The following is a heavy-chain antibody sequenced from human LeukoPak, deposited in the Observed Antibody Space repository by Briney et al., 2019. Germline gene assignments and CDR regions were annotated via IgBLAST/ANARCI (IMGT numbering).Heavy chain of an antibody. J-gene: IGHJ4*02. CDR3: AAESYYPYFDY. D-gene: IGHD3-10*01. Sequence: SVKVSCKASGFTFTSSATQWVRQARGQRLEWIGWIVVGSGNTNYAQKFQERVTITRDMSTSTAYMELSSLRSEDTAVYYCAAESYYPYFDYWGQGTLVTVSS. CDR1: GFTFTSSA. CDR2: IVVGSGNT. V-gene: IGHV1-58*02.